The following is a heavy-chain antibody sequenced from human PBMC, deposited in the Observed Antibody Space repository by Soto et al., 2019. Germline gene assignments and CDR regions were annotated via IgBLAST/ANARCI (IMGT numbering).Heavy chain of an antibody. V-gene: IGHV3-23*01. D-gene: IGHD4-17*01. Sequence: EVPLLEAGGGFVQPGGSLRLSCAASGFTFDNYGMSWVRQAPGKGLEWVSAILGNGDMTYYADSVKGRFTISSNNSKNTLYLQLNNLRAEDMAIYYCAKDRDYGDSVPFDGWGQGTLVTVSS. CDR3: AKDRDYGDSVPFDG. CDR1: GFTFDNYG. J-gene: IGHJ4*02. CDR2: ILGNGDMT.